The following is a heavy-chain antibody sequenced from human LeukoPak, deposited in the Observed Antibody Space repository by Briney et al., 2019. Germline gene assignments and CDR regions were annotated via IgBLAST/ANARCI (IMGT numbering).Heavy chain of an antibody. J-gene: IGHJ4*02. V-gene: IGHV1-8*03. CDR3: ARSDYDFWSGYYTY. Sequence: ASVKVSCKASGYTFTSYDINWVRQATGQGLEWMGWMNPNSGNTGYAQKFQGRVTITRNTSISTAYMELSSLRSEDTAVYYCARSDYDFWSGYYTYWGQGTLVTVSS. CDR1: GYTFTSYD. D-gene: IGHD3-3*01. CDR2: MNPNSGNT.